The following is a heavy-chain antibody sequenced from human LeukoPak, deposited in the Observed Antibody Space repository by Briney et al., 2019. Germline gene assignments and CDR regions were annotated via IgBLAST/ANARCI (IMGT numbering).Heavy chain of an antibody. CDR1: GFTFDDYG. CDR2: INWNGGTT. CDR3: ARDRGSYCSSTTCYSTWGY. Sequence: GGSLRLSCAASGFTFDDYGMSWVRQAPGKGLEWVSGINWNGGTTGYADSVKRRFTISRDDAKNSLYLQMNSLRAEDTALYYCARDRGSYCSSTTCYSTWGYWGQGTLVTVSS. V-gene: IGHV3-20*04. D-gene: IGHD2-2*01. J-gene: IGHJ4*02.